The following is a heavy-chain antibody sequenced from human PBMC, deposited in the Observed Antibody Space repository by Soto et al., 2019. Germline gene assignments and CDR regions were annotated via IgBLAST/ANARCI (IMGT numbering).Heavy chain of an antibody. J-gene: IGHJ4*02. CDR2: ISSSSSYI. Sequence: GGSLRLSWAASGFTFSSYSMNWVRQAPGKGLEWVSSISSSSSYIYYADSVKGRFTISRDNAKNSLYLQMNSLRAEDTAVYYCAREDIVATNPFDYWGQGTLVTVSS. D-gene: IGHD5-12*01. CDR3: AREDIVATNPFDY. CDR1: GFTFSSYS. V-gene: IGHV3-21*01.